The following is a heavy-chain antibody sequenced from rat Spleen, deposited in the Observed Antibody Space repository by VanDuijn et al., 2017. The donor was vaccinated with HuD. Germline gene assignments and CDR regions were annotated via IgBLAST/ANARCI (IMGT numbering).Heavy chain of an antibody. CDR2: ISTGGGNT. CDR1: GFTFSNYN. J-gene: IGHJ2*01. V-gene: IGHV5-25*01. CDR3: ARQVTALDY. D-gene: IGHD1-10*01. Sequence: EVQLVESGGGLVQPGRSMNLSCAVSGFTFSNYNMAWVRQAPPKGLEWVASISTGGGNTYYRDSVKGRFTISRDNTKSTLYLQMDSLRSEDTATYYCARQVTALDYWGQGVMATVSS.